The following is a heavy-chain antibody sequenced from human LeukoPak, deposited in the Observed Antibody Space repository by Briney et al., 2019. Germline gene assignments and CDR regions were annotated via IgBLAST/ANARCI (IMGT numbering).Heavy chain of an antibody. CDR3: ARRYSSSVDY. D-gene: IGHD6-6*01. J-gene: IGHJ4*02. V-gene: IGHV4-39*01. CDR2: IYYSGST. CDR1: GGSISSSYYY. Sequence: PSETLSLTCTVSGGSISSSYYYWGWIRQPPGKGLEWIGSIYYSGSTYYNPSLKSRVTISVDTSKNQFSLKLRSVTAADTAVYYCARRYSSSVDYWGQGTLVTVSS.